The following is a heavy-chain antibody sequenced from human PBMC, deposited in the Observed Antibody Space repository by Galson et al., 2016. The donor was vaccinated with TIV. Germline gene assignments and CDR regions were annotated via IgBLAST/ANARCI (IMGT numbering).Heavy chain of an antibody. CDR3: ARGRVYFDS. CDR2: ISSYNGIT. Sequence: SVKVSCKASGYTFDTYGITWVRQAPAQGLGWMGWISSYNGITKSAQNLQGRVTMTTDTSTSTAYMELRSLRSDDTAVYYCARGRVYFDSWGQGTLVTVSS. V-gene: IGHV1-18*01. J-gene: IGHJ5*01. CDR1: GYTFDTYG. D-gene: IGHD6-13*01.